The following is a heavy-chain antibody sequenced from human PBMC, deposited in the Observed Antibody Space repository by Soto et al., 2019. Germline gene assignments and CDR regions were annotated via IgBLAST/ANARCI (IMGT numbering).Heavy chain of an antibody. CDR3: SRGILV. V-gene: IGHV4-31*03. CDR2: ISYGGST. J-gene: IGHJ4*02. D-gene: IGHD5-18*01. CDR1: GGSINSGGYC. Sequence: QVQLQESGPGLVKPSQTLSLTCTVSGGSINSGGYCWSWIRQHPGKGLDWIGCISYGGSTSYNPSLKSRVTISVDTSKNQFSLKLTFVTAADTAVYYCSRGILVWGQGALITVSS.